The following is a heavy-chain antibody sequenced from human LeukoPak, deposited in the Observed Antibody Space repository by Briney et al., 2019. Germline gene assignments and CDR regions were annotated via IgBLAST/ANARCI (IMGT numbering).Heavy chain of an antibody. D-gene: IGHD3-9*01. Sequence: PGGSLRLSCAASGFTFRSYATSWVRQAPGKGLEWVSAISGSGGSTYYADSVKGRFTISRDNSKNTLYLQMNSLRAEDTAVYYCAKDPCAILTGYRYYFDYWGQGTLVTVSS. CDR2: ISGSGGST. CDR3: AKDPCAILTGYRYYFDY. V-gene: IGHV3-23*01. CDR1: GFTFRSYA. J-gene: IGHJ4*02.